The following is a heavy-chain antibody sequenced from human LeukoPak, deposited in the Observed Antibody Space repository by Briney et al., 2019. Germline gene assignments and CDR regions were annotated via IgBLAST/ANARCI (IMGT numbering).Heavy chain of an antibody. CDR2: ISIDYSTI. CDR1: GFTFSRYD. CDR3: VREDGAREHHTFDL. J-gene: IGHJ3*01. V-gene: IGHV3-48*03. D-gene: IGHD4/OR15-4a*01. Sequence: GGSLRLSCTASGFTFSRYDMNWVRQAPGKGLEWVSYISIDYSTIYYAHSVKGRFTISRDTAKNSLYLQMNSLRVDDTAVYYCVREDGAREHHTFDLWGHGTMVTVSS.